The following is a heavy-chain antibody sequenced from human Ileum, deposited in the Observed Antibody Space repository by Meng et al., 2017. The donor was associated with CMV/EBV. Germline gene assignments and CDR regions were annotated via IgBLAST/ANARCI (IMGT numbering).Heavy chain of an antibody. CDR2: IHSEGRT. D-gene: IGHD6-13*01. Sequence: GGSLRLSCAASGFTVSSNYLSWVRQAPGKGLGWVSLIHSEGRTYHADTVRGRFIISRDNSKNTVYLQMNNLRAEDTAVYDCARRQQQTGAFGMDVWGQGTTVTVSS. V-gene: IGHV3-53*01. J-gene: IGHJ6*02. CDR3: ARRQQQTGAFGMDV. CDR1: GFTVSSNY.